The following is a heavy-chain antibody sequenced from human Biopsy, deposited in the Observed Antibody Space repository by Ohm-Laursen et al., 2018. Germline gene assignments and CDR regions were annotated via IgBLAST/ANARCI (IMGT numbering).Heavy chain of an antibody. CDR2: ISVETGNT. Sequence: ASVKVSCKASGYTFTNYAINWVRQAPGQGLEWLGWISVETGNTNYTQKLQGRVTMTTDTSTNTAYMELRSLRSDDTALYYCAREGTSVTFFGKISDYYFDFWGPGTVVTVSS. J-gene: IGHJ4*02. CDR3: AREGTSVTFFGKISDYYFDF. CDR1: GYTFTNYA. D-gene: IGHD3-3*01. V-gene: IGHV1-18*01.